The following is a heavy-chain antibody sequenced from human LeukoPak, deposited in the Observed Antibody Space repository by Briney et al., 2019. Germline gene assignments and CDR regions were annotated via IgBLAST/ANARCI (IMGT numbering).Heavy chain of an antibody. CDR2: ISYDGINK. Sequence: PGGSLRLSCAASGFTFSSYGMHWVRQAPGKGLEWAAVISYDGINKYYADSVKGRFTISRDNSKSTLYLQMNNLRAEDTAVFYCAKSLYGDYAPRNYGMDVWGQGTTVTV. D-gene: IGHD4-17*01. CDR1: GFTFSSYG. V-gene: IGHV3-30*18. J-gene: IGHJ6*02. CDR3: AKSLYGDYAPRNYGMDV.